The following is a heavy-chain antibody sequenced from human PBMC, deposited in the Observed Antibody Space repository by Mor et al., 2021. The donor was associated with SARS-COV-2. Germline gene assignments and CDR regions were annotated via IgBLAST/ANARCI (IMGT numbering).Heavy chain of an antibody. V-gene: IGHV4-34*01. D-gene: IGHD4-17*01. CDR3: ARGYGGNKYFQH. Sequence: NPSLKSRVTTSVDTSKNQFSLKLSSVTAADTAVYYCARGYGGNKYFQHWGQGTLVT. J-gene: IGHJ1*01.